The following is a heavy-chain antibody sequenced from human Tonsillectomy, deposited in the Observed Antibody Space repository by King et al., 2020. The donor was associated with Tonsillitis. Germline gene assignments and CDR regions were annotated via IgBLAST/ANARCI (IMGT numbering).Heavy chain of an antibody. CDR3: AKVDITIVGVVIIDYYYYGMDV. V-gene: IGHV3-30*18. Sequence: VQLVESGGGVVQPGRSLRLSCAASGFTFSSYGMHWVRQAPGKGLEWVAVIAYDGSNKYYADSVKGRFTISRDNSKNTLYRQMNSLRAEDTAVYYCAKVDITIVGVVIIDYYYYGMDVWGQGTTVTVSS. D-gene: IGHD3-3*01. CDR2: IAYDGSNK. CDR1: GFTFSSYG. J-gene: IGHJ6*02.